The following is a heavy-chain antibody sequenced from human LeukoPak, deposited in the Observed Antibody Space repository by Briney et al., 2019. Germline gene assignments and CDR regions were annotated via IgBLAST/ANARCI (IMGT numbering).Heavy chain of an antibody. V-gene: IGHV3-23*01. CDR1: RFNFANHA. CDR3: VREDTPATANY. Sequence: GGPLRLSCAASRFNFANHAMSWVRQTAGKGLEWVSAISGGGDITYYADSVKGRFTISRDNSKDTLFLQMHSLRPGDTAVYYCVREDTPATANYWGQGTLVTISS. CDR2: ISGGGDIT. D-gene: IGHD2-21*02. J-gene: IGHJ4*02.